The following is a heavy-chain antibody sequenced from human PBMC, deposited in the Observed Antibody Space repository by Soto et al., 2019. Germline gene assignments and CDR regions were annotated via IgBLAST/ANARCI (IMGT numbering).Heavy chain of an antibody. CDR1: GFTFSGSA. Sequence: GGSLRLSCAASGFTFSGSAMHWVRQASGKGLEWVGRIRSKANSYATAYAASVKGRFTISRDDSKNTAYLQMNSLKTEDTAVYYCTRHGGIVGASYGMDVWGQGTTVTVSS. V-gene: IGHV3-73*01. CDR2: IRSKANSYAT. D-gene: IGHD1-26*01. CDR3: TRHGGIVGASYGMDV. J-gene: IGHJ6*02.